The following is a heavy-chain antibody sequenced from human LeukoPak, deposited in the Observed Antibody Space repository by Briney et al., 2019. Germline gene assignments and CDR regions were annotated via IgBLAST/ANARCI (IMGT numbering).Heavy chain of an antibody. CDR3: ARGVTIFGVVTPRYYYYMDV. CDR2: IYYSGST. D-gene: IGHD3-3*01. J-gene: IGHJ6*03. CDR1: GGSISSYY. Sequence: SETLSLTCIVSGGSISSYYWSWIRQPPGKGLEWIGYIYYSGSTNYNPSLKSRVTISVDTSKNQFPLKLSSVTAADTAVYYCARGVTIFGVVTPRYYYYMDVWGKGTTVTVSS. V-gene: IGHV4-59*01.